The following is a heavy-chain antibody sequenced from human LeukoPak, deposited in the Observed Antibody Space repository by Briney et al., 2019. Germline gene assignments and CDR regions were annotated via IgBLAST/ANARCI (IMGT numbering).Heavy chain of an antibody. Sequence: GGSLRLSCAASGSTFSSYAMSWVRQAPGKGLEWVSAISGSGGSTYYADSVKGRFTISRDNSKNTLYLQMNSLRAEDTAVYYCAKDTRPYSSGWPTHFDYWGQGTLVTVSS. J-gene: IGHJ4*02. D-gene: IGHD6-19*01. CDR3: AKDTRPYSSGWPTHFDY. V-gene: IGHV3-23*01. CDR1: GSTFSSYA. CDR2: ISGSGGST.